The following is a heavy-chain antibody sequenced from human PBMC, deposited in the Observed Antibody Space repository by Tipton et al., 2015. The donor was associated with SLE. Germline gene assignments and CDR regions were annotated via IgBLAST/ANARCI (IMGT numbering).Heavy chain of an antibody. J-gene: IGHJ4*02. CDR2: IYYSGST. D-gene: IGHD4-17*01. V-gene: IGHV4-39*01. Sequence: TLSLTCTVSGGSISSSSYYWGWIRQPPGKGLEWIGSIYYSGSTYYNPSLKSRVTISVDTSKNPFSLKLSSVTAADTAVYYCARHDYGDYGYFDYWGQGTLVTVSS. CDR3: ARHDYGDYGYFDY. CDR1: GGSISSSSYY.